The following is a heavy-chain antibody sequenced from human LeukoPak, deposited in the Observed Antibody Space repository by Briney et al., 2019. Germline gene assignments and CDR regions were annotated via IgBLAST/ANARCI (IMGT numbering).Heavy chain of an antibody. CDR2: IKKDGSEN. CDR3: ARDLGPHSSSPNSGAFDI. V-gene: IGHV3-7*01. J-gene: IGHJ3*02. Sequence: GGSLRLSCAASGFTFSSYWMSWVRQAPGKGREWVANIKKDGSENYYVDSGKGRFTISRDNAKKSLYLQMKSLRAEDTAVYYCARDLGPHSSSPNSGAFDIWGQGTMVTVSS. D-gene: IGHD6-6*01. CDR1: GFTFSSYW.